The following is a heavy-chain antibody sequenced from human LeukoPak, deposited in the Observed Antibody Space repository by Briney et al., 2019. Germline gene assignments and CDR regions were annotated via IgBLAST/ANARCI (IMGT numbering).Heavy chain of an antibody. V-gene: IGHV4-59*01. J-gene: IGHJ4*02. D-gene: IGHD3-22*01. CDR3: ARGYDSTLLVFDY. CDR1: GGSISSYY. Sequence: SETLSLTCTVSGGSISSYYWSWIRQPPGKGLEWIGYIYYSGSTNYNPSLKSRVTISVDTSKNQFSLKLSSVTAADTAVYYCARGYDSTLLVFDYWGQGTLVTVSS. CDR2: IYYSGST.